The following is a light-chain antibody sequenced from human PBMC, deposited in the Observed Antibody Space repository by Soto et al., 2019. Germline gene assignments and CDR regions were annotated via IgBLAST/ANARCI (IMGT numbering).Light chain of an antibody. V-gene: IGKV4-1*01. CDR3: QQYYSTPRT. CDR2: WAS. Sequence: DIVMTQSPDSLAVSLGERATINCKSSQSVLYSSNNKNCLAWYQQKPGQPPKLLIYWASTRESGVPDRFSGSRSGKDFTPTINSLQDEDVALYSCQQYYSTPRTFGQGTKVEIK. J-gene: IGKJ1*01. CDR1: QSVLYSSNNKNC.